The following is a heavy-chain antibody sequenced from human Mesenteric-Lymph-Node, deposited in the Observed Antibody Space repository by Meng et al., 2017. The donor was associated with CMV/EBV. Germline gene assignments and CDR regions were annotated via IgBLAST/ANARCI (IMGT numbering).Heavy chain of an antibody. Sequence: LKISCAASGFTFSSYEMNWVRQAPGKGLEWVSYIGSRGRSINYADSVKGRFTISRDNTKTSLYLQMNSLRAEDTAVYYCARGSFYDYYFDYWGQGTLVTVSS. CDR3: ARGSFYDYYFDY. D-gene: IGHD3-3*01. CDR2: IGSRGRSI. CDR1: GFTFSSYE. J-gene: IGHJ4*02. V-gene: IGHV3-48*03.